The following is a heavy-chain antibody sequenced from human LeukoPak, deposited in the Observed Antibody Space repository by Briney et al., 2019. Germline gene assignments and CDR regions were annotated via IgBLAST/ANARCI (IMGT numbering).Heavy chain of an antibody. J-gene: IGHJ4*02. CDR3: ARGRGGSYDS. Sequence: GGSLRLSCAASGFNLSSYSMNWVRQAPGKGLEWVSYNSSSSSTIYYADSVKGRFTIPRDNTKNSMYLQMNSLRDEDTAVYYCARGRGGSYDSWGRGILVTVSS. V-gene: IGHV3-48*02. CDR1: GFNLSSYS. D-gene: IGHD1-26*01. CDR2: NSSSSSTI.